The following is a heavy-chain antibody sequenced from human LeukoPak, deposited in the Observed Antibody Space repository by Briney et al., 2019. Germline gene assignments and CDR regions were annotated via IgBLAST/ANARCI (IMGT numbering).Heavy chain of an antibody. D-gene: IGHD4-17*01. CDR2: ISPYNGNT. Sequence: ASVKVSCKASGYTFTGYYMHWVRQAPGQGLEWMGWISPYNGNTNYAQKVQGRVTMTTDTSTSTVYMELRSLRSDDTAVYYCARLGGWAYRDYLQEAFDYWGQGTLVTVSS. J-gene: IGHJ4*02. CDR3: ARLGGWAYRDYLQEAFDY. V-gene: IGHV1-18*04. CDR1: GYTFTGYY.